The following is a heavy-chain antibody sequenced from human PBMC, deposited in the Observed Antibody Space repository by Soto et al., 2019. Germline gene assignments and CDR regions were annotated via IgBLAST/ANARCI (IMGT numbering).Heavy chain of an antibody. D-gene: IGHD2-8*01. V-gene: IGHV5-51*01. CDR2: IYPGDSDT. CDR3: ARGYCTTNICDPWFDP. Sequence: ESLKISCTGVGYSFTSYWIGLVRQMPGKGLEWMGIIYPGDSDTRYSPSFQGQVTISADKSISTVYLQWSSLKASDTAMYYCARGYCTTNICDPWFDPWGQGTLVTVSS. J-gene: IGHJ5*02. CDR1: GYSFTSYW.